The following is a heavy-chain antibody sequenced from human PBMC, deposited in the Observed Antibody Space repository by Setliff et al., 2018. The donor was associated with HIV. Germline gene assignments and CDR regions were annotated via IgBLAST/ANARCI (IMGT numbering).Heavy chain of an antibody. CDR1: GYSFTNYG. CDR2: ISSYNDNT. J-gene: IGHJ4*02. Sequence: ASVKVSCKASGYSFTNYGISWVRQAPGQGLEWMGWISSYNDNTNYAQKFQGRVTMTRNTSISTAYMDLSSLRSEDTAVYYCARGKVLRGNILYYWGQGTLVTAPQ. D-gene: IGHD2-8*01. CDR3: ARGKVLRGNILYY. V-gene: IGHV1-18*01.